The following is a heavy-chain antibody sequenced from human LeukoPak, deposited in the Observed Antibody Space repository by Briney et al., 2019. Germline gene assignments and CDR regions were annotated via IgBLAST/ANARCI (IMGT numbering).Heavy chain of an antibody. CDR1: GGSFNYYY. J-gene: IGHJ3*02. Sequence: SETLSLTCAVYGGSFNYYYWSWIRQPPGKGLEWIGEINHSGSTNYNPSLKSRVTISVDTSKNQFSLKLSSVTAADTAVYYCARGSSLRDADAFDIWGQGTMVTVSS. CDR2: INHSGST. CDR3: ARGSSLRDADAFDI. V-gene: IGHV4-34*01. D-gene: IGHD4-17*01.